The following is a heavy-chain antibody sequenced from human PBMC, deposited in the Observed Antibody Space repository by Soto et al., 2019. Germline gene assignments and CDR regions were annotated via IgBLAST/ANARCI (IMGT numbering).Heavy chain of an antibody. J-gene: IGHJ6*02. CDR1: GYTLTDYF. CDR2: FNPKSGDT. Sequence: ASVKVSCKPSGYTLTDYFMHWVRQAPGQGLEWMGCFNPKSGDTYYSQKFQGRVTLTRDMSITTAYMELSRMRSDDTAIYYCARSIGSCSYYGMDVWGQGTTVTVSS. V-gene: IGHV1-2*02. D-gene: IGHD2-15*01. CDR3: ARSIGSCSYYGMDV.